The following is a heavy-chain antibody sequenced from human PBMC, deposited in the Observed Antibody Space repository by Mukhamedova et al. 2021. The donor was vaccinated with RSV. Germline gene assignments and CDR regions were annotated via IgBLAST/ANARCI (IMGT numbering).Heavy chain of an antibody. CDR3: AKDRGGFCAGHCLSDLGD. Sequence: AEYMGGRFTISRDNSKNMVYLQMNSLRAEDTAVYYCAKDRGGFCAGHCLSDLGDWGQGTTVTVSS. V-gene: IGHV3-23*01. J-gene: IGHJ6*02. D-gene: IGHD2-21*02.